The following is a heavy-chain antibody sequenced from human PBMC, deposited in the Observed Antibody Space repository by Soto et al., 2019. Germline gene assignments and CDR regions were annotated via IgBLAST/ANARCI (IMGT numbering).Heavy chain of an antibody. D-gene: IGHD6-19*01. CDR1: GGSFSDFY. CDR3: GPRGAVADPRGY. J-gene: IGHJ4*02. V-gene: IGHV4-34*01. CDR2: INHSGST. Sequence: QVQLQQWGAGLLKPSETLSLTCAVYGGSFSDFYRTWISQPPGKGLEWIGEINHSGSTNYNPSLKSRVAISVDTSKNQFSLNLTSVTAADTAVYYCGPRGAVADPRGYWGQGTLVTVSS.